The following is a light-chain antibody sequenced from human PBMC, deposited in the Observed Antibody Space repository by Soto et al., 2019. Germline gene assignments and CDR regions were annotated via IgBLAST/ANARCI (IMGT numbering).Light chain of an antibody. J-gene: IGKJ1*01. CDR1: QSISSW. CDR3: QHYNSYSEA. V-gene: IGKV1-5*01. Sequence: DIQMTQSPSTLSASVGDRFTITCRASQSISSWLAWYQQKPGKAPKVLIYAASTLQSGVPSRFSGSGSGTEFTLTISSLQPEDFATYYCQHYNSYSEAFGQGTKVDI. CDR2: AAS.